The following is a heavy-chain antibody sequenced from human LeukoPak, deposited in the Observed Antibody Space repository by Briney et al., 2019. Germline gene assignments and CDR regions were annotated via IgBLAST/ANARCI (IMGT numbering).Heavy chain of an antibody. D-gene: IGHD1-26*01. V-gene: IGHV3-21*06. CDR2: ISSSSSHI. J-gene: IGHJ3*02. CDR3: VRAWGGGSYSDAFDI. CDR1: GFTFSYYN. Sequence: GGSLRLSCAASGFTFSYYNMNWVRQAPGKVLEWVSSISSSSSHIYYADSVKGRFTISRDNAKNSLYLQMSSLRVEDTAVFYCVRAWGGGSYSDAFDIWGQGTMVTVSS.